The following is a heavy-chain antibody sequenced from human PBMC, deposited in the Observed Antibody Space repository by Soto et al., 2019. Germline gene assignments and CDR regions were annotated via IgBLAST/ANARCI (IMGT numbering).Heavy chain of an antibody. CDR3: ARVAGEEDYYDSSSFDY. D-gene: IGHD3-22*01. Sequence: QVQLQESGPGLVKPSQTLSLTCTVSGDSISSGDYYWSWIRQPPGKGLEWIGYIYYSGSTYYNPSLKSRVTISVDTSKNQFSLKLSSVTAADTAVYYCARVAGEEDYYDSSSFDYWGQGTLVTVSS. V-gene: IGHV4-30-4*01. CDR2: IYYSGST. J-gene: IGHJ4*02. CDR1: GDSISSGDYY.